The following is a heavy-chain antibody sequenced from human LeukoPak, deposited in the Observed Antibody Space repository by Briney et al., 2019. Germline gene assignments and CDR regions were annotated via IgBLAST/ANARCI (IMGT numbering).Heavy chain of an antibody. D-gene: IGHD2-15*01. CDR1: GYTFTNYD. V-gene: IGHV1-8*01. CDR3: ARTNEDLDY. CDR2: MNPNSGNA. J-gene: IGHJ4*02. Sequence: ASVKVSCKASGYTFTNYDINWVRQATGQGLEWMGWMNPNSGNAGFAQKFQGRVTMTRITSLSTAYMELSSLRSEDTAVYYCARTNEDLDYWGQGTLVTVSS.